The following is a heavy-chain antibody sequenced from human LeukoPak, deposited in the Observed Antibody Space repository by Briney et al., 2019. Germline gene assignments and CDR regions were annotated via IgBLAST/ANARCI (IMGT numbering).Heavy chain of an antibody. CDR3: ARDGVRSGYHEGPDY. CDR2: IWYDGSNK. CDR1: GFTFSSYG. D-gene: IGHD3-22*01. Sequence: GGSLRLSCAASGFTFSSYGMHWVRQAPGKGLEWVAVIWYDGSNKYYADSVKGRFTISRDNSKNTLYLQMNSLRVEDTAVYYCARDGVRSGYHEGPDYWGQGTLVTVSS. J-gene: IGHJ4*02. V-gene: IGHV3-33*01.